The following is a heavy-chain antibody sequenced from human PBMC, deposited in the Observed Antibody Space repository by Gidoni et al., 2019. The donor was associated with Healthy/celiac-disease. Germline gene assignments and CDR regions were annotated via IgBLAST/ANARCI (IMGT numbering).Heavy chain of an antibody. CDR3: ARISKRAFYDFWSAFSLREGFDP. Sequence: QVTLKESGPVLVKPTETLTLTCTVSGFSLSNARMGVSWIRQPPGKALEWLAHIFSNDEKSYSTSLNSRLTISKDTSKSQVVLTMTNMDPVDTATYFCARISKRAFYDFWSAFSLREGFDPWGQGTLVTVSS. V-gene: IGHV2-26*01. D-gene: IGHD3-3*01. J-gene: IGHJ5*02. CDR2: IFSNDEK. CDR1: GFSLSNARMG.